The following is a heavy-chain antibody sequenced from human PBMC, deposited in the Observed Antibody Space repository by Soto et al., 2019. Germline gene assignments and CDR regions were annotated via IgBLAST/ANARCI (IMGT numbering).Heavy chain of an antibody. D-gene: IGHD2-2*03. V-gene: IGHV1-18*01. CDR3: ARDDLGHCSSTSCYLFRYYYYYGMDV. Sequence: ASVRVSCKASGYTFTSYGISWVRQAPGQGLEWMGWISAYNGNTNYAQKLQGRVTMTTDTSTSTAYMELRSLRSDDTAVYYCARDDLGHCSSTSCYLFRYYYYYGMDVWGQGTTVTVS. CDR2: ISAYNGNT. J-gene: IGHJ6*02. CDR1: GYTFTSYG.